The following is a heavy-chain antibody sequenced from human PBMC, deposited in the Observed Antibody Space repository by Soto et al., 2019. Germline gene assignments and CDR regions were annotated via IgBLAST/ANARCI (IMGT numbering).Heavy chain of an antibody. CDR1: GYTFSGNY. J-gene: IGHJ5*02. Sequence: QAQLVQSGAEVKKPGASVKVSCMASGYTFSGNYLHWVRQAPGQGLEWMGWINPKSGGTGYAQKFQGSVTMTTVTSTSTAYMELISLRSADTAVYYCARGIAALRLSWFGPWGQGTLVTVSS. D-gene: IGHD6-13*01. CDR3: ARGIAALRLSWFGP. CDR2: INPKSGGT. V-gene: IGHV1-2*02.